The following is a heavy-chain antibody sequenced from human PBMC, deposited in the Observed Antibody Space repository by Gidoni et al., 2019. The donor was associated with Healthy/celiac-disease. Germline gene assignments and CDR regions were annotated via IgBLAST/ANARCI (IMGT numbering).Heavy chain of an antibody. Sequence: EVQLVESGGGLVQPGGSLRLSCAASGFTFSSYEMNWVRQAPGKGLEWVAYISSSGSNRYYADSVKGRFTISRDNAKNSLYLQMNSLRAEDTAVYYCARARYYDSSGYYYFDYWGQGTLVTVSS. CDR1: GFTFSSYE. J-gene: IGHJ4*02. V-gene: IGHV3-48*03. CDR3: ARARYYDSSGYYYFDY. D-gene: IGHD3-22*01. CDR2: ISSSGSNR.